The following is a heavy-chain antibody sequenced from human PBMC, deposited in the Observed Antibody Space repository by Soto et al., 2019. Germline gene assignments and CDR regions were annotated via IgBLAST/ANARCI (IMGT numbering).Heavy chain of an antibody. CDR2: INHSGST. D-gene: IGHD3-3*01. CDR1: CGSFSGYY. CDR3: ARSPHLYYDFWSGYYVPYGMDV. V-gene: IGHV4-34*01. J-gene: IGHJ6*02. Sequence: SETLSLTCAVSCGSFSGYYWSWIRQPPGKGLEWIGEINHSGSTNYDPSLKSRVTISVDTSKNQFSLKLSSVTAAETAVYYCARSPHLYYDFWSGYYVPYGMDVWGQGTTVTVSS.